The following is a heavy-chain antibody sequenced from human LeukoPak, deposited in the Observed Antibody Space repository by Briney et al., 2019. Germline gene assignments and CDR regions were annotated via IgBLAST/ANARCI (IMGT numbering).Heavy chain of an antibody. V-gene: IGHV4-34*01. CDR1: GGSFSGYY. CDR3: ARGRSRLLFEP. CDR2: INHSGST. J-gene: IGHJ5*02. D-gene: IGHD2-15*01. Sequence: SETLSLTCAVYGGSFSGYYWSWIRQPPGKGLEWIGEINHSGSTNYNPSLKSRITISVDTSKNQFSLKLSSVTAADTAVYYCARGRSRLLFEPWGQGTLVTVSS.